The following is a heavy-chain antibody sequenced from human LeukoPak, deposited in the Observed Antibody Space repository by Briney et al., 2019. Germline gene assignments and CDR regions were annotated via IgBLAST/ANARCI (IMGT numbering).Heavy chain of an antibody. V-gene: IGHV3-53*01. CDR2: LYSGGTT. CDR1: GFTFSTYW. CDR3: ARDLLYYVDY. Sequence: PGGSLRLSCAASGFTFSTYWMSWVRQAPGKGLEWVSVLYSGGTTYYADSVKGRFTISRDNSRNTLYLQMNSLRAEDTAVYYCARDLLYYVDYWGQGTLVTVSS. D-gene: IGHD2-15*01. J-gene: IGHJ4*02.